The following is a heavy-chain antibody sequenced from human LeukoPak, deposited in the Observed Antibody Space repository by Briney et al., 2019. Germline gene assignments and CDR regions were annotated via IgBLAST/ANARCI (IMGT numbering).Heavy chain of an antibody. CDR1: GFAFSFYA. D-gene: IGHD6-19*01. J-gene: IGHJ5*01. CDR3: PKPISGGLAVTADWFLP. CDR2: INANSGTT. Sequence: GGSLRLSCAASGFAFSFYAMSWVRQAPGKGLEWVSTINANSGTTSYAASVRGRFTISSDNSKNPLFLQVNTLRADDPATDYVPKPISGGLAVTADWFLPWGQSTLVGVSS. V-gene: IGHV3-23*01.